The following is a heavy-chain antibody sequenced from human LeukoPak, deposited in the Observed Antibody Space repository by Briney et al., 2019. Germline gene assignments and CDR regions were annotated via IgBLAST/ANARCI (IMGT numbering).Heavy chain of an antibody. J-gene: IGHJ4*02. CDR3: AKGGGYDSSGYLTL. Sequence: PGGSLRLSCAASGFTFSSYAMSWVRQAPGKGLEWVSAISGSGGSTYHADSVKGRLTISRDNSKNTLYLQMNSLRAEDTAVYYCAKGGGYDSSGYLTLWGQGTLVTVSS. CDR2: ISGSGGST. V-gene: IGHV3-23*01. D-gene: IGHD3-22*01. CDR1: GFTFSSYA.